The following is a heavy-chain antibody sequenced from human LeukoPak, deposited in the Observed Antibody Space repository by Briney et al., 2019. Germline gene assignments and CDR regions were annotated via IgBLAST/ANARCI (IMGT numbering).Heavy chain of an antibody. CDR2: ISSSSSYI. V-gene: IGHV3-21*01. D-gene: IGHD2-21*02. CDR1: GFTFSSYS. CDR3: ARWTYCGGDCYSPYYFDY. J-gene: IGHJ4*02. Sequence: GGSLRLSCAASGFTFSSYSMNWVRQAPGKGLELVSSISSSSSYIYYADSVKGRFTISRDNAKNSLYLQMNSLRAEDTAVYYCARWTYCGGDCYSPYYFDYWGQGTLVTVSS.